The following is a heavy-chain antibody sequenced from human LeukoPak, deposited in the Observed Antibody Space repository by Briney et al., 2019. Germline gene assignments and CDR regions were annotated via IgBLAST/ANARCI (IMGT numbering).Heavy chain of an antibody. Sequence: SEALSLTCTVSGGSISSGGYYWSWIRQHPGKGLEWIGYIYYSGSTYFNPSLKSRVTISVDTSKNQFSLKLSSVTAADMAVYYCARVEMATVFGYYFDYWGQGTLVTVSS. CDR3: ARVEMATVFGYYFDY. CDR1: GGSISSGGYY. J-gene: IGHJ4*02. V-gene: IGHV4-31*03. D-gene: IGHD5-24*01. CDR2: IYYSGST.